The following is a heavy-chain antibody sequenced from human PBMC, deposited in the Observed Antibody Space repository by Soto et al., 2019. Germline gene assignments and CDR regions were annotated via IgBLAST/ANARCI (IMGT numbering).Heavy chain of an antibody. CDR3: ARRAVTTYHFFDY. CDR2: IHRASTYI. V-gene: IGHV3-21*06. J-gene: IGHJ4*02. Sequence: PGGSLRLSCATSGFTFSSFDMDWVRQAPGKGLEWVSSIHRASTYIYYADSVRGRFTISRDSAKSSLYLQMNSLTVEDTAVYYCARRAVTTYHFFDYWGQGALVTVSS. CDR1: GFTFSSFD. D-gene: IGHD4-17*01.